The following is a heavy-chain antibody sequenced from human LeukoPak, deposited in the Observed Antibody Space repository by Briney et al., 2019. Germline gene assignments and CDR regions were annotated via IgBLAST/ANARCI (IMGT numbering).Heavy chain of an antibody. CDR3: ERGSEGMDHTYDFDY. V-gene: IGHV1-69*01. CDR1: GCTFSSYA. J-gene: IGHJ4*02. CDR2: IIPIFGTA. Sequence: SVKVSCMASGCTFSSYAISWVRQAPGQGLEWMGGIIPIFGTANYAQKFQGRVTITADESTSTAYMELSSLRSEDTAVYYCERGSEGMDHTYDFDYWGQGTLVTVSS. D-gene: IGHD5-18*01.